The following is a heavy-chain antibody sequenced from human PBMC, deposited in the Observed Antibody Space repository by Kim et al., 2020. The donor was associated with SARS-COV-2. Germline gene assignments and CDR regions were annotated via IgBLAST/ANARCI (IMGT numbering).Heavy chain of an antibody. D-gene: IGHD3-10*01. CDR2: ISWNSGSI. CDR1: GFTFGDYA. Sequence: GGSLRLSCAASGFTFGDYAMHWVRQAPGKGLEWVSGISWNSGSIGYADSVKGRFTISRDNAKNSLYLQMNSLRAEDTALYYCAKDALRVRGVILGLSDGMDVWGQGTTVTVSS. CDR3: AKDALRVRGVILGLSDGMDV. V-gene: IGHV3-9*01. J-gene: IGHJ6*02.